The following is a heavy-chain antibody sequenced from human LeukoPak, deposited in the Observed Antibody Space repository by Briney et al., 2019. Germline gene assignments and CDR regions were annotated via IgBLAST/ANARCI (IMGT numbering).Heavy chain of an antibody. J-gene: IGHJ4*02. V-gene: IGHV4-4*07. CDR1: GGSISSYY. Sequence: SETLSLTCTVSGGSISSYYRSWIRQPAGKGLEWIGRIYTSGSTNYNPSLKSRVTMSVDTSKNQFSLKLSSVTAADTAVYYCAGLYYYGSGSSFDYWGQGTLVTVSS. CDR2: IYTSGST. CDR3: AGLYYYGSGSSFDY. D-gene: IGHD3-10*01.